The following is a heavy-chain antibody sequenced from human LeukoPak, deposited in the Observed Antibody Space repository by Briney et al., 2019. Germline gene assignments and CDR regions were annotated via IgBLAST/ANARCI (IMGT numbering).Heavy chain of an antibody. J-gene: IGHJ4*02. CDR3: ARSGVATCHY. CDR1: GFTFSIYA. D-gene: IGHD2-15*01. CDR2: INPDGGGS. Sequence: GGSLRLSCQASGFTFSIYAMSWVRQAPGKGLEWVSSINPDGGGSFFADSVKGRFTISRDDSRSVVYLQMNSLSAEDMAVYYCARSGVATCHYWGQGVLVTVSS. V-gene: IGHV3-23*01.